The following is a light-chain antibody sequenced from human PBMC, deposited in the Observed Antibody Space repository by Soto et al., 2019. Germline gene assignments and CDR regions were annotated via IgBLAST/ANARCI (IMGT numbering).Light chain of an antibody. CDR2: DVS. V-gene: IGLV2-11*01. CDR3: CSYAGNYTPYGA. Sequence: QSALTQPRSVSGSPGQSVTISCTGTSSDVGGYNYVSWYQQYPGKAPKLMIYDVSKRPSGVPDRFSGSKSGNTASLTISGLQAEDETDYYCCSYAGNYTPYGAFGGGTKLTVL. CDR1: SSDVGGYNY. J-gene: IGLJ2*01.